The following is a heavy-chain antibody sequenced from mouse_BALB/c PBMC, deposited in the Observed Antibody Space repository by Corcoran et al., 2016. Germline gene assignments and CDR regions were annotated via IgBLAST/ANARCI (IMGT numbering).Heavy chain of an antibody. CDR2: IWWDDDK. Sequence: QVTLKESGPGILQPSQTLSLTCSFSGFSLSTSGMGVGWIRQPSGKGLEWLAHIWWDDDKRYNPALKSRLTISKDTSSNQVFLKIASVDTADTATYYCAGDRYDAAMDYWGQGTSVTVSS. J-gene: IGHJ4*01. V-gene: IGHV8-8*01. D-gene: IGHD2-14*01. CDR1: GFSLSTSGMG. CDR3: AGDRYDAAMDY.